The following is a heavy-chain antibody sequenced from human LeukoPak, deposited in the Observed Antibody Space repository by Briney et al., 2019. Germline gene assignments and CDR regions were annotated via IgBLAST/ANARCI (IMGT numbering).Heavy chain of an antibody. CDR1: GFTFTTYW. J-gene: IGHJ6*03. Sequence: GGSLRLSCAASGFTFTTYWMSWIRQLPGKGLEWVANINQDGTEKYYVDSVKGRFTISRDNSKNTLYLQMNSLRAEDTAVYYCARGIDYMDVWGKGTTVTVSS. CDR2: INQDGTEK. CDR3: ARGIDYMDV. D-gene: IGHD2-15*01. V-gene: IGHV3-7*01.